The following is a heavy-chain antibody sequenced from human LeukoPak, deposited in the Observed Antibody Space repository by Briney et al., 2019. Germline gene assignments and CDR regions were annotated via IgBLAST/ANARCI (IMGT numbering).Heavy chain of an antibody. CDR2: IYTAGST. Sequence: SETLSLICTISSVSISSYYWSWIRQPAGKGLEWIGRIYTAGSTNYNPSLKSRVTMSVDTSKNQFSLKLSSVTAADTAVYYCAREAGNDFWSGYYPDYWGQGTLVTVSS. V-gene: IGHV4-4*07. CDR1: SVSISSYY. D-gene: IGHD3-3*01. J-gene: IGHJ4*02. CDR3: AREAGNDFWSGYYPDY.